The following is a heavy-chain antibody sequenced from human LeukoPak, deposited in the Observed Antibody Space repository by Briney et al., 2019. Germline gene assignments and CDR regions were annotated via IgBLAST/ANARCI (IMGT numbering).Heavy chain of an antibody. Sequence: ASVRVSCKASGYTFTGYYMHWVRQAPGQGLEWMGWINPSNGGTNYAQKFQGRVTVTRDTSISTAYMELSRLRSDDTAVYYCARDNDGTLLGYLDSSSWYGGAFDIWGQGTMVTVSS. J-gene: IGHJ3*02. CDR2: INPSNGGT. D-gene: IGHD6-13*01. CDR1: GYTFTGYY. CDR3: ARDNDGTLLGYLDSSSWYGGAFDI. V-gene: IGHV1-2*02.